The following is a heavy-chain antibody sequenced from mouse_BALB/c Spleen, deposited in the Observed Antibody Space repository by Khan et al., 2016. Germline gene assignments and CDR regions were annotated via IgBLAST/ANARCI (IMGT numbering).Heavy chain of an antibody. J-gene: IGHJ4*01. CDR3: ARERSHAMDY. CDR2: INTETGEP. CDR1: GYTFTDYS. V-gene: IGHV9-2-1*01. Sequence: QIQLVQSGPELKKPGETVKISCKASGYTFTDYSMRWVKQAPGKGLKWMGWINTETGEPTYADDFKGRFAFSLETSASTAYLQINNLKNEDTATYFCARERSHAMDYWGQGTSVTVSS.